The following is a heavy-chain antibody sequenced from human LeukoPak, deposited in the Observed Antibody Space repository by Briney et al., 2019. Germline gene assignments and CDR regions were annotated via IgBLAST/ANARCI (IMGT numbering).Heavy chain of an antibody. V-gene: IGHV3-23*01. CDR3: AKDQWSSYGLGRVLLDY. J-gene: IGHJ4*02. CDR2: VSGSRGST. CDR1: GFTFNTYA. D-gene: IGHD5-18*01. Sequence: PGGSLRLSCAASGFTFNTYAMSWVRQAPGKGLEWVSVVSGSRGSTYYADSVKGRFTISRDNSKNTLYLQMNSLRVEDTAVYYCAKDQWSSYGLGRVLLDYWGQGTLVTVSS.